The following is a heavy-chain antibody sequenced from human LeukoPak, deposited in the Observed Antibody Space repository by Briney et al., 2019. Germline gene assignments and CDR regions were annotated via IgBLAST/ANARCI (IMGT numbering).Heavy chain of an antibody. D-gene: IGHD3-3*01. Sequence: ASVKVSCKTSGYTFTDYYMYWVRQAPGQGLEWMGWINPNSGDTNYARRFQGRVTMTRETSISTAYMELSRLRSDDTAVYYCATSTTIFGVVSGDYWGQGTLVTVP. CDR2: INPNSGDT. CDR1: GYTFTDYY. V-gene: IGHV1-2*02. J-gene: IGHJ4*02. CDR3: ATSTTIFGVVSGDY.